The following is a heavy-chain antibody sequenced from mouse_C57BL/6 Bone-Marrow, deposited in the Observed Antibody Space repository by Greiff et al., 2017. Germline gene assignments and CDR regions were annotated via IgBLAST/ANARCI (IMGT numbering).Heavy chain of an antibody. J-gene: IGHJ3*01. D-gene: IGHD2-12*01. V-gene: IGHV1-9*01. Sequence: VQLQQSGAELMKPGASVKLSCKATGYTFTGYWIEWVKQRPGHGLEWIGEILPGSGSTNYNEKIKGNATFTADTSSNTAYMQLSSLTTEDSANDCCTAYYILFAYWGQGTLVTVSA. CDR2: ILPGSGST. CDR1: GYTFTGYW. CDR3: TAYYILFAY.